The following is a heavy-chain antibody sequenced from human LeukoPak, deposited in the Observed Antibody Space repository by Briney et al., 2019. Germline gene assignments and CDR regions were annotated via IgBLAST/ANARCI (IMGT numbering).Heavy chain of an antibody. D-gene: IGHD2-15*01. J-gene: IGHJ4*02. CDR2: INERGSET. V-gene: IGHV3-7*01. Sequence: GGSLRLSCAASGIIFSNHWMTWVRQAPGKGLEWVANINERGSETYYADYVKGRFTISRDNTKKSLFLQLNSLSVEDTAMYYCAKDYSFSNFNWGQGTLVTVSS. CDR1: GIIFSNHW. CDR3: AKDYSFSNFN.